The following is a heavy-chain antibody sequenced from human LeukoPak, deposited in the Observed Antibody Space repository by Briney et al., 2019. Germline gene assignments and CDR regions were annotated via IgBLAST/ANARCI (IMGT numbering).Heavy chain of an antibody. V-gene: IGHV3-49*04. Sequence: GGSLRLSCTASGFTFGDYAMSWVRQAPGKGLEWVGFIRSKAYGGTTEYAASVKGRFTISRDDSKSIAYLQMNSLKTEDTAVYYCTRVGDIGGYSSGWFARVRHYYYYMDVWGKGTTVTISS. CDR2: IRSKAYGGTT. CDR1: GFTFGDYA. J-gene: IGHJ6*03. CDR3: TRVGDIGGYSSGWFARVRHYYYYMDV. D-gene: IGHD6-19*01.